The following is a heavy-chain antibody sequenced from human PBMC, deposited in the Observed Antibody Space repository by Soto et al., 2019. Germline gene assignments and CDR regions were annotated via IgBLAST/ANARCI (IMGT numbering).Heavy chain of an antibody. V-gene: IGHV4-39*01. CDR2: VYYNENT. CDR1: GGSISSFTYY. Sequence: RSLTCSVSGGSISSFTYYWGWIRQPPGKGLEWIGTVYYNENTYYNPSLKSRVTITVDTAKNQFSLNLRSVTAAATAMYFCARRERYYGSPGWFDPWGPGTLVTVSS. J-gene: IGHJ5*02. CDR3: ARRERYYGSPGWFDP. D-gene: IGHD3-10*01.